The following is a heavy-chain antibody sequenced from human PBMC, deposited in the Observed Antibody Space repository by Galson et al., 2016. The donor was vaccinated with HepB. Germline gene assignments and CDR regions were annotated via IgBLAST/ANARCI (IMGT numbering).Heavy chain of an antibody. CDR1: GYTFTTYG. V-gene: IGHV1-18*01. CDR3: ARDPRKIRYQLLEICYYYYAMDV. CDR2: ISAYNGNT. D-gene: IGHD2-2*01. J-gene: IGHJ6*02. Sequence: SVKVSCKASGYTFTTYGISWVRQAPGQGLEWMGWISAYNGNTNYAQKLQGRVPMTTDTSTSTAYMELRSLRSDDTAVYYCARDPRKIRYQLLEICYYYYAMDVWGQGTTVTVSS.